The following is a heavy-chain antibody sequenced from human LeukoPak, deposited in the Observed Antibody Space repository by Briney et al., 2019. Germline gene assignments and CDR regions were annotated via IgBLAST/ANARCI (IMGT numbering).Heavy chain of an antibody. CDR2: ISYDGSNK. D-gene: IGHD2-2*01. CDR3: ARDQSTYYYYYGMDV. CDR1: GFTFSSYA. V-gene: IGHV3-30-3*01. Sequence: PGRSLRLSRAASGFTFSSYAMHWVRQAPGKGLEWVAVISYDGSNKYYADPVKGRFTISRDNSKNTLYLQMNSLRAEDTAVYYCARDQSTYYYYYGMDVWGQGTTVTVSS. J-gene: IGHJ6*02.